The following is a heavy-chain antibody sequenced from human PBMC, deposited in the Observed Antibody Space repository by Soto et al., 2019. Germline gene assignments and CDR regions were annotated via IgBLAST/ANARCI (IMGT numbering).Heavy chain of an antibody. Sequence: SVKVSCKASGFTFSSSAVQWVRQARGQRLEWIGWIVIGSGYTNYAQKFPERVTITRDMSTFTAYMELSSLRSDTTGGDYCAARSVAARRWGYDYYGLDVWGQGTRVTSP. CDR3: AARSVAARRWGYDYYGLDV. J-gene: IGHJ6*02. CDR1: GFTFSSSA. V-gene: IGHV1-58*01. D-gene: IGHD6-6*01. CDR2: IVIGSGYT.